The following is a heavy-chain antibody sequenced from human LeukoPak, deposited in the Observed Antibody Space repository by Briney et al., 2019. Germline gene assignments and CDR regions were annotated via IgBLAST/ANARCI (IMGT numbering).Heavy chain of an antibody. CDR2: IYYSGST. Sequence: SETLSLTCTVSGGSISNYYWNWIRQPAGKGLQWIGYIYYSGSTNYNPSLKSRVSISVDTSKNQFSLKLSSVTAADTAVYYCARTGSTVTMLYPFDHWGQGTLVTVSS. V-gene: IGHV4-59*01. J-gene: IGHJ4*02. CDR3: ARTGSTVTMLYPFDH. D-gene: IGHD4-17*01. CDR1: GGSISNYY.